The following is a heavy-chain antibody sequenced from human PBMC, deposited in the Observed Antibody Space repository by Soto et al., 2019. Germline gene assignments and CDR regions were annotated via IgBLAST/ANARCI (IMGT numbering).Heavy chain of an antibody. CDR2: ISGSGGST. Sequence: PGGSLRLSCAASGFTFSSYAMSWVRQAPGKGLEWVSAISGSGGSTYYADSVKGRFTIYRDNSKNTLYLQMNSLRAEDTAVYYCAKDFDYRDIVVVPAAIGPEKGPQTTTVNWFDPWGQGTLVTVSS. CDR3: AKDFDYRDIVVVPAAIGPEKGPQTTTVNWFDP. J-gene: IGHJ5*02. CDR1: GFTFSSYA. V-gene: IGHV3-23*01. D-gene: IGHD2-2*01.